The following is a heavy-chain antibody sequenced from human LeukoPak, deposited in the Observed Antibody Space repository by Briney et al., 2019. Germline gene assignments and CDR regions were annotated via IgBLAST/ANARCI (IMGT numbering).Heavy chain of an antibody. J-gene: IGHJ4*02. CDR3: AKGELEYCSGTRCYPFDY. Sequence: GGSLRLSCAASGFTFSSYAMSWVRQAPGKGMEWVSGISGSGASTYYADSVKGRFTISRGNSKNTLSLQMNSLRAEDTAVYYCAKGELEYCSGTRCYPFDYWGQGTLVTVSS. CDR1: GFTFSSYA. D-gene: IGHD2-15*01. CDR2: ISGSGAST. V-gene: IGHV3-23*01.